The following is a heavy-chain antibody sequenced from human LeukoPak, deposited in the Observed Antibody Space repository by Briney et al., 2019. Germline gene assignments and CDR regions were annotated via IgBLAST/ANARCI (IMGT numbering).Heavy chain of an antibody. Sequence: GGSLRLSCAASGFTFSSYSMNWVRQAPGKGLEWVSSISSSSSYIYYADSVKGRFTISRDNAKNSLYLQMNSLRAEDTALYYCAKDLGITMVRGVGFDYWGQGTLVTVSS. J-gene: IGHJ4*02. CDR2: ISSSSSYI. D-gene: IGHD3-10*01. CDR3: AKDLGITMVRGVGFDY. V-gene: IGHV3-21*04. CDR1: GFTFSSYS.